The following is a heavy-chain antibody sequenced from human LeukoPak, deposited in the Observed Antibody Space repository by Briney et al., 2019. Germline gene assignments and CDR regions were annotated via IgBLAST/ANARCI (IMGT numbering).Heavy chain of an antibody. D-gene: IGHD3-16*02. Sequence: GGSLRLSCAASGFTVSSNYMSWVRQAPGKGLEWVSFISYDGSHRFYADSVKGRFTVSRDDSKNTLYLHLNSLRDEDTAVYYCARVSAGVIGMKDVFDIWGQGTMVTVSS. CDR2: ISYDGSHR. CDR1: GFTVSSNY. CDR3: ARVSAGVIGMKDVFDI. V-gene: IGHV3-30*03. J-gene: IGHJ3*02.